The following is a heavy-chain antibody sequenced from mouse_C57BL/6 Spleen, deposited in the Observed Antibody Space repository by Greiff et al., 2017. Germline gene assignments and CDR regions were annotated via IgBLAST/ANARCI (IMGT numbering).Heavy chain of an antibody. J-gene: IGHJ3*01. CDR1: GYTFTSYW. CDR2: IDPSDSYT. CDR3: ARGGLAWFAY. V-gene: IGHV1-59*01. D-gene: IGHD2-10*02. Sequence: QVQLQQPGAELVRPGTSVKLSCKASGYTFTSYWMHWVKQRPGQGLEWIGVIDPSDSYTNYNQKFKGKATLTVDTSSSPAYMQLSSLTAEDAEVYDSARGGLAWFAYGGQGTLVTVSA.